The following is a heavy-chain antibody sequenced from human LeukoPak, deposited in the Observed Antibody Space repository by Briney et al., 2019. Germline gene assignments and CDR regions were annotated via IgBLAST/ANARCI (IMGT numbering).Heavy chain of an antibody. J-gene: IGHJ5*02. V-gene: IGHV1-3*01. D-gene: IGHD2-2*01. CDR2: INAGNGNT. CDR1: GYIFNTYD. CDR3: ARAAAAIVDP. Sequence: ASVKVSCKASGYIFNTYDIYWVRQAPGQRLEWMGWINAGNGNTKYSQKFQGRVTITRDTSASTAYMELSSLRSEDTAVYYCARAAAAIVDPWGQGTLVTVSS.